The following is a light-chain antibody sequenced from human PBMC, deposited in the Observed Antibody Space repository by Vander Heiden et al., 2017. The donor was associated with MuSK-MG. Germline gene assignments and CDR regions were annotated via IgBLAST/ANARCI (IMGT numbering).Light chain of an antibody. CDR3: QQSYSTPQIT. V-gene: IGKV1-39*01. CDR1: QSISIY. CDR2: AAS. J-gene: IGKJ3*01. Sequence: DIQMTQSTSSLSASVAARVTITCRASQSISIYLNWYQQKPGNAPKLLIYAASSLQSGVPSRFSGSGSGTEFTLTISSLQPEDFATHYCQQSYSTPQITFGPGTKVDIK.